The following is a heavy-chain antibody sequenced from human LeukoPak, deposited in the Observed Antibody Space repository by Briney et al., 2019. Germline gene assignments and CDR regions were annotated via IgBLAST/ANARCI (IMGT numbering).Heavy chain of an antibody. CDR1: GFTFSSYA. D-gene: IGHD6-13*01. CDR2: IRSNGGST. Sequence: GGSLRPSWAASGFTFSSYAMHWVRHAPGKGLEYVSAIRSNGGSTYYANSVKGRFTISRDNSKNTLYLQMGSLRAEDMAVYYCALAAGDAFDIWGQGTMVTVCS. CDR3: ALAAGDAFDI. V-gene: IGHV3-64*01. J-gene: IGHJ3*02.